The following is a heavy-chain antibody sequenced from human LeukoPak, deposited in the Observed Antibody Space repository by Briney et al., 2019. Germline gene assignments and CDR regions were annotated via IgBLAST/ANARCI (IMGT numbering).Heavy chain of an antibody. J-gene: IGHJ4*02. Sequence: SQTLSLTCTVSGGSISSGGHYWSWIRQHPGKGLEWIGYIYYSGSTYYNPSLKSRVTISVDTSKNQFSLKLSSVTAADTAVYYCARGYRGTVAGLDYWGQGTLVTVSS. CDR2: IYYSGST. V-gene: IGHV4-31*03. CDR1: GGSISSGGHY. D-gene: IGHD6-19*01. CDR3: ARGYRGTVAGLDY.